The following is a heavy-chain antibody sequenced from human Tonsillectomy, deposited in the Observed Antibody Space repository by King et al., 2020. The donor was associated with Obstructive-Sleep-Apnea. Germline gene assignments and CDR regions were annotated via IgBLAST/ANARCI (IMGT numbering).Heavy chain of an antibody. CDR2: IDQSGST. CDR3: ARGRVEAAPYYYYYHGLDV. Sequence: VQLQQWGAGLLKPSETLSLTCGVYGGSFSIHYWSWIRQPPGKGLEWIGEIDQSGSTTYNPSLKSRVTISVDTSKNQFSLRLSSVTAADTAVYYCARGRVEAAPYYYYYHGLDVWGQGTTVTVSS. CDR1: GGSFSIHY. V-gene: IGHV4-34*01. J-gene: IGHJ6*02. D-gene: IGHD6-13*01.